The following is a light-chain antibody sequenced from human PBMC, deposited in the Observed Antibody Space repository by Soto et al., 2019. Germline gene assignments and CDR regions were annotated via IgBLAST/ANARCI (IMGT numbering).Light chain of an antibody. CDR2: GVS. V-gene: IGKV3-15*01. CDR1: ESLFGF. Sequence: DIVLTQSPATLSVSPGDTVTLSCRASESLFGFLACYQQKPGQAPRLLMYGVSTRATGIPARFSGGGSATHFTLTISSLQSEDSAFYFCQSYNDWPFASGLGTRLEI. J-gene: IGKJ2*01. CDR3: QSYNDWPFA.